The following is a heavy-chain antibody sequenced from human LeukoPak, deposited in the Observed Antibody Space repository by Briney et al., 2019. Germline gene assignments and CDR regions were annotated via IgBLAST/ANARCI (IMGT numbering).Heavy chain of an antibody. CDR3: ARDRDSRWDFDL. J-gene: IGHJ2*01. D-gene: IGHD3-22*01. CDR1: GFTFSTYA. V-gene: IGHV3-23*01. Sequence: PGGSLRLSCVASGFTFSTYAMSWVRQAPGKGLEWVSTITGSGGVPFYADSVKGRFTISRDNSKNTLYLQMNSLRADDTAVYYCARDRDSRWDFDLWGRGTLVTVSS. CDR2: ITGSGGVP.